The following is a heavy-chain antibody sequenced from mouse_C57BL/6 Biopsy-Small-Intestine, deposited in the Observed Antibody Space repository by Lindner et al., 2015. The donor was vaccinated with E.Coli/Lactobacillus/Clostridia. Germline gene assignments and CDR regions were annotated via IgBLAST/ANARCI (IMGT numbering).Heavy chain of an antibody. D-gene: IGHD2-14*01. CDR1: YNFSDYYL. CDR3: RASYITTWYEVYFDY. Sequence: SVKVSCKTSGYNFSDYYLHWVRQAPGQGPEWMGWIYPSRGDTNNAQQFQGRVTMTWDTSLSTAYMEMSRLRSDDTAVYYCVRASYITTWYEVYFDYWGQGTQVTVSS. CDR2: YPSRGDTN. J-gene: IGHJ2*01. V-gene: IGHV1-83*01.